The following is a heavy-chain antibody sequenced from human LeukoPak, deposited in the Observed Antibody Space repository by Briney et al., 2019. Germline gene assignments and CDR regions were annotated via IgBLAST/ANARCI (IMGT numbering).Heavy chain of an antibody. D-gene: IGHD6-19*01. CDR1: GYTFTGYY. Sequence: GASVKVSCKASGYTFTGYYMHWVRQAPGQGLEWMGWINPNSGGTNYAQKFQGRVTMTRDTSISTAYMELSRLRSDDTAVYYCARTNGSSGWYYFDYWGQGTLVTVSS. V-gene: IGHV1-2*02. J-gene: IGHJ4*02. CDR3: ARTNGSSGWYYFDY. CDR2: INPNSGGT.